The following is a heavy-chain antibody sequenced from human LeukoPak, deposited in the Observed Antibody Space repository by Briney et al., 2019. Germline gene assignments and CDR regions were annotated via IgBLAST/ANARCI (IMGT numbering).Heavy chain of an antibody. CDR2: INPNSGGT. V-gene: IGHV1-2*02. Sequence: ASVKVSCKASGSTFTGYYMHWVRQAPGQGLEWMGWINPNSGGTNYAQKFQGRVTMTRDTSISTAYMELSRLRSDDTAVYYCASSTVLRDAFDIWGQGTMVTVSS. CDR3: ASSTVLRDAFDI. J-gene: IGHJ3*02. D-gene: IGHD2-2*01. CDR1: GSTFTGYY.